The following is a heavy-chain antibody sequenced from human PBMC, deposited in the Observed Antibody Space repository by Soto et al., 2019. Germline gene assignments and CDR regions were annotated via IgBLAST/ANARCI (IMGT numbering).Heavy chain of an antibody. CDR1: GFTFSSYS. Sequence: GGSLRLSCAASGFTFSSYSMNWVRQAPGKGLEWVSSISSSSSYIYYADSVKGRFTISRDNAKNSLYLQMNSLRAEDTAVYYCASIGGSYYRDWGQGTLVTVSS. V-gene: IGHV3-21*01. J-gene: IGHJ4*02. CDR2: ISSSSSYI. D-gene: IGHD1-26*01. CDR3: ASIGGSYYRD.